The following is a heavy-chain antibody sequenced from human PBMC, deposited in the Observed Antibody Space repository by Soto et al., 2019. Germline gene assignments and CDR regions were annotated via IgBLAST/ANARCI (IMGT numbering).Heavy chain of an antibody. J-gene: IGHJ3*02. V-gene: IGHV3-23*01. CDR1: GFTFSSYA. Sequence: PGGSLRLSCAASGFTFSSYAMNWVRQAPGKGLEWVSAISGSGGSTYYADSVKGRFTISRDNSKNTLYLQMKSLRAEDTAVYYCAKDHRLRESDLDAFAIWGHGTTVTVSS. D-gene: IGHD5-12*01. CDR3: AKDHRLRESDLDAFAI. CDR2: ISGSGGST.